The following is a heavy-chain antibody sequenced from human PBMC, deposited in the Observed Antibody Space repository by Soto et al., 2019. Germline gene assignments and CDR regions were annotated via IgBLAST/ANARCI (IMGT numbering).Heavy chain of an antibody. CDR2: ISYDGTNK. J-gene: IGHJ6*02. CDR1: GFTFSTYA. Sequence: QVQLVESGGGVVQPGRSLRLSCAASGFTFSTYAMHWVRQAPGKGLEWVAVISYDGTNKYYADSVRGRFTISRDNSKNSLFLQMNCLRAEDAAVYYWAKDGGGYNYGYVMLDKYYYGMDVWGQGTTVTVSS. D-gene: IGHD5-18*01. V-gene: IGHV3-30-3*01. CDR3: AKDGGGYNYGYVMLDKYYYGMDV.